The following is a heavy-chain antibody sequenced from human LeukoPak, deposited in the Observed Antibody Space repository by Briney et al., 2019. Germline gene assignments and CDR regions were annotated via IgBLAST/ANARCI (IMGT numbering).Heavy chain of an antibody. V-gene: IGHV1-24*01. CDR1: GYALTELS. Sequence: ASVKVSCKVSGYALTELSMHWVRQAPGKGLEWMGGFDPEDGETIYAQKFQGRVTMTEDTSTDTAYMELSSLRSEDTAVYYCATAPRGYSYGYFDYWGQGTLVTVSS. D-gene: IGHD5-18*01. CDR2: FDPEDGET. J-gene: IGHJ4*02. CDR3: ATAPRGYSYGYFDY.